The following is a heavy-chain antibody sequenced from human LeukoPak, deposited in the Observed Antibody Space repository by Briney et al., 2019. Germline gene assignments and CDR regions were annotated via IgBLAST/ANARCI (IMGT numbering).Heavy chain of an antibody. CDR2: IYTSGST. CDR1: GGSISSGSYY. CDR3: ARAFGSGSYVIDC. D-gene: IGHD3-10*01. J-gene: IGHJ4*02. Sequence: SQTLSLTCTVSGGSISSGSYYWSWIRQPAGKGLEWIGRIYTSGSTNYNPSLKSRVTMSVDTSKNQFSLRLSSVTAADTAAYFCARAFGSGSYVIDCWGQGTLVTVSS. V-gene: IGHV4-61*02.